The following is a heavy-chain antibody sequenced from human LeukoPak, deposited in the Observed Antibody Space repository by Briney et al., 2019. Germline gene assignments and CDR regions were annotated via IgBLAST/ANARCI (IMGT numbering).Heavy chain of an antibody. CDR1: GMTVSSNY. CDR3: ARDQASSSSSPY. CDR2: IYTGGST. V-gene: IGHV3-66*01. J-gene: IGHJ4*02. Sequence: AGSLRLSCAASGMTVSSNYIMWVRQPPGKGLEWVSSIYTGGSTYYADAVKGRFTISRDNSKNTVNLQMNSLRAEDTAVYYCARDQASSSSSPYWGQGTLVTVSS. D-gene: IGHD2-2*01.